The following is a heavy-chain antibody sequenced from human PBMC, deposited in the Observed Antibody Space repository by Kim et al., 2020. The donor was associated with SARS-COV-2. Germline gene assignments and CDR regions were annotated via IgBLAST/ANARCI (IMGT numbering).Heavy chain of an antibody. CDR2: INAGNGNT. D-gene: IGHD3-9*01. CDR3: AAKPYDILTGYPERPFDY. Sequence: ASVKVSCKASGYTFTSYAMHWVRQAPGQRLEWMGWINAGNGNTKYSQKFQGRVTITRDTSASTAYMELSSLRSEDTAVYYCAAKPYDILTGYPERPFDYWGQGTLVTVSS. J-gene: IGHJ4*02. CDR1: GYTFTSYA. V-gene: IGHV1-3*01.